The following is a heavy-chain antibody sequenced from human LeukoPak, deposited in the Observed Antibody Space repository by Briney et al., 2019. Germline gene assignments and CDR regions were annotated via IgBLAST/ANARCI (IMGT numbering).Heavy chain of an antibody. Sequence: GGSLRLSCAVSGFTFSSYWMHWVRQPPGKGLVWVSRINRDGSSTTYADSVKGRFTISRDNAENTLYLQMNSLRAEDTAVYYCARGYSYGDGGYFDYWGLGTLVTVSS. V-gene: IGHV3-74*01. CDR1: GFTFSSYW. CDR2: INRDGSST. D-gene: IGHD5-18*01. CDR3: ARGYSYGDGGYFDY. J-gene: IGHJ4*02.